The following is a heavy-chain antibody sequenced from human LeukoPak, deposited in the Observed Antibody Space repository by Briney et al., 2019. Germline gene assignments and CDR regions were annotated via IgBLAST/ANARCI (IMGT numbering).Heavy chain of an antibody. Sequence: SETLSLTCTVSGGSISTSTYCWGWIRQPPGKGLEWVGSMSYSGSTYYNPSLKSRVTISVDTSKNQFSLKLSSVTAADTAVYYCARRSSSQPPNYWGQGTLVTVSS. J-gene: IGHJ4*02. D-gene: IGHD6-13*01. V-gene: IGHV4-39*01. CDR1: GGSISTSTYC. CDR2: MSYSGST. CDR3: ARRSSSQPPNY.